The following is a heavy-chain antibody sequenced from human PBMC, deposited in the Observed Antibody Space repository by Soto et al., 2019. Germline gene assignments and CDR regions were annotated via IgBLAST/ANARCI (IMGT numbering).Heavy chain of an antibody. D-gene: IGHD5-12*01. V-gene: IGHV1-69*13. Sequence: ASVKVSCKASGGTFSSYAISWVRQAPGQGLEWMGGIIPIFGTANYAQKFQGRVTITADESTSTAYMELSSLRSEDTAVYYCARGWLRFRGAFDIWGQGTMVTVSS. J-gene: IGHJ3*02. CDR3: ARGWLRFRGAFDI. CDR2: IIPIFGTA. CDR1: GGTFSSYA.